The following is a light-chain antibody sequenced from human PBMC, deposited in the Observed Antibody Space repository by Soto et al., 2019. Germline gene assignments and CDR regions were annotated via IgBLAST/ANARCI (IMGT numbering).Light chain of an antibody. J-gene: IGKJ1*01. CDR3: QQYNNWPPT. CDR1: QSVSSN. Sequence: EIVMTQSPATLSVSPGERANLSCRASQSVSSNLARYQQKPGQAPRLLIYGASTRATVIPARFSGSGSGTEFTLTISSLQSEDFAVYYCQQYNNWPPTFGQGTKVEIK. CDR2: GAS. V-gene: IGKV3-15*01.